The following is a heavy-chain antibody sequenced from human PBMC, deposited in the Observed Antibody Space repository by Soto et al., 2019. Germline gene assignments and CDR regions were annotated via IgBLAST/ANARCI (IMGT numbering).Heavy chain of an antibody. D-gene: IGHD1-1*01. Sequence: GSLRLSCAASGFTFSLYGMHWVRQAPGKGLEWVAAIWDDGRRKDYADSVKDRLFISRDNSKNTLYLQLDSLRPEDTAVYYCATWQGSLNFHYWGHGTLFTVSS. CDR1: GFTFSLYG. CDR2: IWDDGRRK. V-gene: IGHV3-33*01. CDR3: ATWQGSLNFHY. J-gene: IGHJ4*01.